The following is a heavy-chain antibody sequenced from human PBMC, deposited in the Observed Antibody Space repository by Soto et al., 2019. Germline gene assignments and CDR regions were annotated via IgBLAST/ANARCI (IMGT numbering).Heavy chain of an antibody. CDR3: AREDSAVFGTGFDY. D-gene: IGHD6-19*01. J-gene: IGHJ4*02. CDR2: ISPNSEKT. V-gene: IGHV1-2*02. Sequence: GASVKVSCKASGNTVPNYAIHWVRQAPGQRLEWMGWISPNSEKTKIAEQFRGRVTMTRDTSISTAYMELSRLRSDDTAVYYCAREDSAVFGTGFDYWGQGSLVTVSS. CDR1: GNTVPNYA.